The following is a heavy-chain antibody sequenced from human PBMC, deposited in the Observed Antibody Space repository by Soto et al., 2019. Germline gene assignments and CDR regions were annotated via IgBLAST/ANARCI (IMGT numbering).Heavy chain of an antibody. CDR3: ARMDTGDSVTQNGNWFDP. CDR2: MNPNTGNT. J-gene: IGHJ5*02. Sequence: QVQLVQSGAEVKKPGASVKVSCKASGYTFTSYDINWVRQATGQGLEWMGWMNPNTGNTGYAQEFRGRVTMTRDTTMSTDYMELSSLRSEDTAVYYCARMDTGDSVTQNGNWFDPWGQGTLVIVTS. CDR1: GYTFTSYD. D-gene: IGHD2-21*02. V-gene: IGHV1-8*01.